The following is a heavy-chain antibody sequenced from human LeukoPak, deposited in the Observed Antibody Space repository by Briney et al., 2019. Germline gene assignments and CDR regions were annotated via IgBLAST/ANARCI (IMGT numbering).Heavy chain of an antibody. CDR3: AKNKGWELPAELDS. V-gene: IGHV3-7*01. J-gene: IGHJ4*02. CDR1: GFTFKNSW. D-gene: IGHD2-15*01. CDR2: INQDGDEK. Sequence: PGGSLRLSCAASGFTFKNSWMSWVRQAPGKGLEWVANINQDGDEKYYVDSVKGRFTISRDGAQTSVYLQLSSLRPEDTAVYYCAKNKGWELPAELDSWGQGALVIVSS.